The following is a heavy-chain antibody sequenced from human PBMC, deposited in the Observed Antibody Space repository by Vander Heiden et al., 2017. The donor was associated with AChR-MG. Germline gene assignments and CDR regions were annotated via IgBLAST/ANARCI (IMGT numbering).Heavy chain of an antibody. CDR2: MNPNSGNT. D-gene: IGHD5-12*01. CDR1: GYTFTSYY. V-gene: IGHV1-8*01. Sequence: QVQLVQSGAEVKKPGASVKVSCKASGYTFTSYYIHWVREATGQGLGWMGWMNPNSGNTGYSQKFQGRVTMTRNTSISTGYMELSSLRSEDTAVYYCARASLGGFIVATITGSYYYYMDVWGKGTTVTVSS. CDR3: ARASLGGFIVATITGSYYYYMDV. J-gene: IGHJ6*03.